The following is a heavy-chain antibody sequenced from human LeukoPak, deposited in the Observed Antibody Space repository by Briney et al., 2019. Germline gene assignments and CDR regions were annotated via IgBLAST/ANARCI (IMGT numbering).Heavy chain of an antibody. D-gene: IGHD1-1*01. CDR1: GFTFSTYA. V-gene: IGHV3-23*01. J-gene: IGHJ4*02. CDR3: AKKAQLTSPGNYFDY. Sequence: TGRSLRLSCAASGFTFSTYAMNWVRQAPGKGLEWVSAIDNSDGNTYYADSVQGRFTISRDNSKNTLYLQMHSLRAEDTAMYYCAKKAQLTSPGNYFDYWGQGTLVTVSA. CDR2: IDNSDGNT.